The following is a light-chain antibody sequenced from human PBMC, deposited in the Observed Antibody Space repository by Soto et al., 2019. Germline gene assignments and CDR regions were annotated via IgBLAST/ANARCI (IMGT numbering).Light chain of an antibody. V-gene: IGLV1-47*01. Sequence: QSVLTQPPSASGTPGQGVTISCSGSTSNIGSNYVYWYQQLPGTAPKLLIYRNNQRPSGVPDRFSGSKSGTSASLAISGLRSEDEADYYCAAWDDNFSTYVFGSGTKVTVL. CDR2: RNN. CDR1: TSNIGSNY. CDR3: AAWDDNFSTYV. J-gene: IGLJ1*01.